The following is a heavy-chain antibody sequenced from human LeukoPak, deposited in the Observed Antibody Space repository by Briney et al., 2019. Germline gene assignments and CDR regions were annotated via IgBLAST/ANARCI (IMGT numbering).Heavy chain of an antibody. V-gene: IGHV4-4*07. Sequence: SETLSLTCTVSGGSISSYYWSWIRQPAGKGLEWIGRIYTSGCTNYNPSLKSRVTMSVDTSKNQFSLKLSSVTAADTAVYYCARDITWGIAAAGYFDYWGQGTLVTVSS. CDR2: IYTSGCT. CDR1: GGSISSYY. J-gene: IGHJ4*02. CDR3: ARDITWGIAAAGYFDY. D-gene: IGHD6-13*01.